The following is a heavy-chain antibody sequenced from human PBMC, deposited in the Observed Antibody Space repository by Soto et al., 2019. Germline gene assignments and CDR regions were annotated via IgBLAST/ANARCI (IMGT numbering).Heavy chain of an antibody. CDR2: LLYSGTA. CDR1: SDSISNYY. D-gene: IGHD5-18*01. Sequence: QVRLQESGPGLVKPSETLSLICSVSSDSISNYYWSWVRQPPGKGLEWLGCLLYSGTANYNASLKGRSSISGYTSTSQFSLKLASVTAADTAVYYCARVTGFEYGYPQHFDSWGQGSLVTVSS. CDR3: ARVTGFEYGYPQHFDS. J-gene: IGHJ4*02. V-gene: IGHV4-59*01.